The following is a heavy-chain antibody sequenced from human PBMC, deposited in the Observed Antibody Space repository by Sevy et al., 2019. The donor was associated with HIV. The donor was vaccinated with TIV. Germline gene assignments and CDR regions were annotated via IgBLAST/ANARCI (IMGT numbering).Heavy chain of an antibody. Sequence: GGSLRLSCAASGFNINTYWMNWVRQAPGKGLEWVANIKYDGSEIYYVDSVRGRFTISKDNARNLVYLQMNSLRAEDTVLYFCVRAIVIEGSFWGQGTLSPSPQ. CDR3: VRAIVIEGSF. CDR1: GFNINTYW. D-gene: IGHD2-2*01. V-gene: IGHV3-7*04. J-gene: IGHJ4*02. CDR2: IKYDGSEI.